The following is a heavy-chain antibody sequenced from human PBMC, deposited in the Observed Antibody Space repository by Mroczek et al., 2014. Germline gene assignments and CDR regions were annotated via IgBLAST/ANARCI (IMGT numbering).Heavy chain of an antibody. V-gene: IGHV4-31*03. CDR1: GGSISSGGYY. J-gene: IGHJ4*02. D-gene: IGHD6-13*01. CDR3: ARGRRGIAAAGTLTPFDY. Sequence: QVQLVQSGPGLVKPSQTLSLTCTVSGGSISSGGYYWSWIRQHPGKGLEWIGYIYYSGSTYYNPSLKSRVTISVDTSKNQFSLKLSSVTAADTAVYYCARGRRGIAAAGTLTPFDYWGQGTLVTVSS. CDR2: IYYSGST.